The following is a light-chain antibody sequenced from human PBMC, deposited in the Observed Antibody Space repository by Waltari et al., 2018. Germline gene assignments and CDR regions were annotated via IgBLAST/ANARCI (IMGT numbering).Light chain of an antibody. CDR2: HAS. V-gene: IGKV3-15*01. Sequence: TVVTQSPATLSVSPGERATLSCRTSQTIGFSLAWYQQKPGQAPRLLIYHASTSATVIPDRFSGSGSESDFTLTISSLQSEDVAVYYCQQYNNWPPGTFGQGTKVEI. CDR3: QQYNNWPPGT. CDR1: QTIGFS. J-gene: IGKJ1*01.